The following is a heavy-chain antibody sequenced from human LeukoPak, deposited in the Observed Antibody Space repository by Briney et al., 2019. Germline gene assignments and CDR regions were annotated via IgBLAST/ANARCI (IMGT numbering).Heavy chain of an antibody. CDR2: IYYSGST. V-gene: IGHV4-59*01. Sequence: SETLSLTCTVSGGSISSYYWSWIRQPPGKGLEWIGYIYYSGSTNYNPSLKSRVTISVDTSKNQFSLKLSSVTAADSAVYYCAKAQSNYVPYYYYMDVWGKGTTVTVSS. CDR1: GGSISSYY. D-gene: IGHD4-11*01. CDR3: AKAQSNYVPYYYYMDV. J-gene: IGHJ6*03.